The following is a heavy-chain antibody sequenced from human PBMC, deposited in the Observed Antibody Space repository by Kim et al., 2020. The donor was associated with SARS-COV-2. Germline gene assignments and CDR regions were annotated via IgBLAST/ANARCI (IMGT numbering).Heavy chain of an antibody. V-gene: IGHV1-8*01. Sequence: ASVKVSCKASGYRFAKYDINWVRQASGQGLEWMGRIIPDGGDTAYAQKFQGRLTMTTDTSINTAYMELTGLNSDDTAKYYCARGVGIDHWGQGTLVTVSS. CDR1: GYRFAKYD. CDR3: ARGVGIDH. CDR2: IIPDGGDT. J-gene: IGHJ4*02.